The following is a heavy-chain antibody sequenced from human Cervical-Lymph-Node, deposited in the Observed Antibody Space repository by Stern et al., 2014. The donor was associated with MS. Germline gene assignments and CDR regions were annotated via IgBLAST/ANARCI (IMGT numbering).Heavy chain of an antibody. D-gene: IGHD6-13*01. Sequence: QVQLQQWGAGPLKPSETLSLTCAVRGGSFSGTYWSWIRQPQGKGLEWIGEINHIASAAYTPSLKSRVTLFGDTSRKEFSLRLRSVTAADTAVYYCASAGDGSSQHNWFDAWGQGALVTVSS. J-gene: IGHJ5*02. V-gene: IGHV4-34*01. CDR2: INHIASA. CDR1: GGSFSGTY. CDR3: ASAGDGSSQHNWFDA.